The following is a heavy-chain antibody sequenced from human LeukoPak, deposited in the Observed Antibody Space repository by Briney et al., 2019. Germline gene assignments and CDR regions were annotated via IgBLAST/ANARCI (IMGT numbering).Heavy chain of an antibody. D-gene: IGHD2-15*01. J-gene: IGHJ4*02. CDR1: GFTVSSNY. CDR3: ARVEAYCSGGSCYPGHFDY. Sequence: PGGSLRLSCAASGFTVSSNYMSWVRQAPGKGLEWVSVIYSGGSTYYADSVKGRFTISRDDSKNTLYLQMNSLRAEDTAVYYCARVEAYCSGGSCYPGHFDYWGQGTLVTVSS. CDR2: IYSGGST. V-gene: IGHV3-66*01.